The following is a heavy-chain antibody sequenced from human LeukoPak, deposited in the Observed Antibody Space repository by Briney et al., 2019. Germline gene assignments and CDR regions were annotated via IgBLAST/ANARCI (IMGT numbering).Heavy chain of an antibody. CDR3: ATRGRGYSGYGRLYYFDY. V-gene: IGHV4-34*01. CDR2: INHSGST. D-gene: IGHD5-12*01. J-gene: IGHJ4*02. Sequence: SETLSLTCAVYGGSFSGYYWSWIRHPPGKGLEWIGEINHSGSTNYNPSLKSRVTISVDTSKNQFSLKLSSVTAADTAVYYCATRGRGYSGYGRLYYFDYWGQGTLVTVSS. CDR1: GGSFSGYY.